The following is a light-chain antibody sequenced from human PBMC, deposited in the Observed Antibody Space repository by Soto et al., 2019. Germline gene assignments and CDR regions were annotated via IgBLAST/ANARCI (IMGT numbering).Light chain of an antibody. CDR2: DNS. CDR1: RSNIGAGFD. Sequence: QPVLTQPPSVSGAPGQRVTISCTGRRSNIGAGFDVHWYQQLPGTAPKLLIYDNSNRPSGVPDRFSGSKSGTSASLAITGLKAEDEADYYCQSYDSSLSAYVFGTGTKLTVL. CDR3: QSYDSSLSAYV. J-gene: IGLJ1*01. V-gene: IGLV1-40*01.